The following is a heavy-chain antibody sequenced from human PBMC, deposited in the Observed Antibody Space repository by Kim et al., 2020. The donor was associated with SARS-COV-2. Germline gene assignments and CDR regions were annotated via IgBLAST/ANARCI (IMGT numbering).Heavy chain of an antibody. CDR3: ARVKGAGYSSGWYHYYYYMDV. CDR2: IYYSGRT. D-gene: IGHD6-19*01. J-gene: IGHJ6*03. Sequence: SETLSLTCTVSGGSISSYYWSWIRQPPGKGLEWIGYIYYSGRTNYNPSLKSRVTISVDTSKNQFSLKLSSVTAADTAVYYCARVKGAGYSSGWYHYYYYMDVWGKGTTVTVSS. CDR1: GGSISSYY. V-gene: IGHV4-59*01.